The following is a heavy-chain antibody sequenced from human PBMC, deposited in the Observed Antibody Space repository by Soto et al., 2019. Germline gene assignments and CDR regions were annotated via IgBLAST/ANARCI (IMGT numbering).Heavy chain of an antibody. D-gene: IGHD2-2*01. J-gene: IGHJ6*02. CDR2: VSGSGGSV. CDR3: ANGSVVCSAYAYGMDV. Sequence: PGGSLRLCCEDAGFKFSSYGMSWVRQAPGKGLEWVSAVSGSGGSVYYEDSVRGRVTISRDNSKNTLYLQVNRLRAEDTAIYYCANGSVVCSAYAYGMDVWGQGTTVPVSS. CDR1: GFKFSSYG. V-gene: IGHV3-23*01.